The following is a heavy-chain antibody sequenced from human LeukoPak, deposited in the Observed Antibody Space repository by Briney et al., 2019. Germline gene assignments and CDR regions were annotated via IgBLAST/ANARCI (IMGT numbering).Heavy chain of an antibody. CDR2: LSGSGDFT. CDR1: GFTFSSYA. V-gene: IGHV3-21*01. D-gene: IGHD3-9*01. Sequence: GGSLRLSCAASGFTFSSYAMSWVRQSPGKGLKWVSFLSGSGDFTYYADSVKGRFTISRDNAKNSLYLQMNSLRADDTAVYYCARAGLTGYNWFDPWGQGTLVTVSS. CDR3: ARAGLTGYNWFDP. J-gene: IGHJ5*02.